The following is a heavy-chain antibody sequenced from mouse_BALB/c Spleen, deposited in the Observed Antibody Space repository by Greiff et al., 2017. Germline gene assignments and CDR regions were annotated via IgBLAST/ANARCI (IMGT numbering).Heavy chain of an antibody. V-gene: IGHV5-17*02. J-gene: IGHJ4*01. CDR3: ATVVASRFPYYAMDY. D-gene: IGHD1-1*01. CDR2: ISSGSSTI. CDR1: GFTFSSFG. Sequence: EVKLVESGGGLVQPGGSRKLSCAASGFTFSSFGMHWVRQAPEKGLEWVAYISSGSSTIYYADTVKGRFTISRDNPKNTLFLQMTSLRSEDTAMYYCATVVASRFPYYAMDYWGQGTSVTVSS.